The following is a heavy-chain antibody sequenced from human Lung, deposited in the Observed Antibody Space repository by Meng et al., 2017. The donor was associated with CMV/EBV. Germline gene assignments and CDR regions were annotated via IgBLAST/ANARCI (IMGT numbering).Heavy chain of an antibody. CDR3: ARQSPSQYYYDSSGFHNWFDP. CDR2: IYYSGST. Sequence: SXTXSLXXTVSGGSISSSSYYWGWIRQPPGKGLEWIGSIYYSGSTYYNPSLKSRVTISVDTSKNQFSLKLSSVTAADTAVYYCARQSPSQYYYDSSGFHNWFDPXGQGXLVTVSS. V-gene: IGHV4-39*01. CDR1: GGSISSSSYY. J-gene: IGHJ5*02. D-gene: IGHD3-22*01.